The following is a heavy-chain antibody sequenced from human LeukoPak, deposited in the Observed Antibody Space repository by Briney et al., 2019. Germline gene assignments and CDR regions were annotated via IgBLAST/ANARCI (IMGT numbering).Heavy chain of an antibody. V-gene: IGHV4-4*07. Sequence: PSETLSLTCTVSGGSISSYYWNWIRQPAGKGLEWIGRIYTTGSTNYDPSLKSRVTISVDTSKNQFSLKLSSVTAADTAVYYCARDTIAAALSFDYWGQGTLVTVSS. CDR1: GGSISSYY. CDR3: ARDTIAAALSFDY. CDR2: IYTTGST. D-gene: IGHD6-13*01. J-gene: IGHJ4*02.